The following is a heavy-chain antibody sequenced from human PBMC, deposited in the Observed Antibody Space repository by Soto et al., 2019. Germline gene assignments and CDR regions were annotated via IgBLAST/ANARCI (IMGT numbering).Heavy chain of an antibody. CDR2: IYWDDDK. J-gene: IGHJ6*02. V-gene: IGHV2-5*02. CDR3: IQSRCGGDCLQSYASYYYYGMDV. Sequence: SGPTLVNPTQTLTLTSTFSAFSLSNGGVGVAWIRQPPGNALEWLALIYWDDDKRYSPSLRSRLTITRDTSKNQVVLTMTNMDPVDTATYYCIQSRCGGDCLQSYASYYYYGMDVWGQGT. CDR1: AFSLSNGGVG. D-gene: IGHD2-21*02.